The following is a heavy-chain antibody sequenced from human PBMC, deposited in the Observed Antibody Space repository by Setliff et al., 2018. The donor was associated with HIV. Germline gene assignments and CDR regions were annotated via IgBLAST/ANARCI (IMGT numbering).Heavy chain of an antibody. D-gene: IGHD1-20*01. CDR3: ARDLWGTYNGYLHY. J-gene: IGHJ1*01. V-gene: IGHV3-48*04. Sequence: GGSLRLSCAASGFTLSSYTMHWVRQAPGKGLEWVAYITGAGSGIDYADSVKGRFTISRDNAKNSLFLQMNNLTVDDTGLYFCARDLWGTYNGYLHYWGRGTLVTVSS. CDR2: ITGAGSGI. CDR1: GFTLSSYT.